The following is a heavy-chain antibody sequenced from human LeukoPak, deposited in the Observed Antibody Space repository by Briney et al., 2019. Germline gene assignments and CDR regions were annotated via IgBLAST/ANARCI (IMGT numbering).Heavy chain of an antibody. CDR2: IKHSGST. CDR1: GGSFSGYY. J-gene: IGHJ4*02. CDR3: ARRMTTSDY. Sequence: SETLSLTCAVYGGSFSGYYWSWIRQPPGKGLEWIGEIKHSGSTNYNPSLKSRVTISVDTSKNQFSLKLSSVTAADTAVYYCARRMTTSDYWGQGTLVTVSS. D-gene: IGHD4-17*01. V-gene: IGHV4-34*01.